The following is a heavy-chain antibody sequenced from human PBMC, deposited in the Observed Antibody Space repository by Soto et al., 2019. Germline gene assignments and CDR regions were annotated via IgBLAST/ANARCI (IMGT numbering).Heavy chain of an antibody. Sequence: QVQLVQSGAEVKKPGSSVKVSCKASGGTFSSYAISWVRQAPGQGLEWMGGIIPIFGTANYAQKFQGRVTITADESTSTAYMELSSLRSEDTALYYCATSYYGSGSYSTGDAFDIWGQGTMVTVSS. J-gene: IGHJ3*02. V-gene: IGHV1-69*01. CDR3: ATSYYGSGSYSTGDAFDI. CDR1: GGTFSSYA. D-gene: IGHD3-10*01. CDR2: IIPIFGTA.